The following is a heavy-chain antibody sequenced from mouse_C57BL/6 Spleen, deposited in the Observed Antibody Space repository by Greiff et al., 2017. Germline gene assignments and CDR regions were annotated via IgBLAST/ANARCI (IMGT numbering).Heavy chain of an antibody. J-gene: IGHJ2*01. Sequence: QVQLQQPGAELVRPGASVTLSCKASGYTFTDYEMHWVKQTPVHGLEWIGAIDPETGGTAYNQKFKGKAILTADKSSSTAYMELRSLTSEDSAVYYCTRWAGCSTYPVDYWGQGTTLTVSS. D-gene: IGHD5-1*01. CDR2: IDPETGGT. CDR1: GYTFTDYE. V-gene: IGHV1-15*01. CDR3: TRWAGCSTYPVDY.